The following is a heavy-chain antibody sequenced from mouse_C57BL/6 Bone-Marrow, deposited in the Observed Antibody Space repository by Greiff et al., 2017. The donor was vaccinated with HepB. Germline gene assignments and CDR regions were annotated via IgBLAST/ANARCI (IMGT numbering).Heavy chain of an antibody. CDR3: ARGGQYYYGSSYFDY. CDR1: GYTFTSYW. D-gene: IGHD1-1*01. Sequence: VQLQQPGAELVKPGASVKLSCKASGYTFTSYWMHWVKQSPGQGLEWIGMIHPNSGSTNYNEKFKSKATLTVDKSSSTAYMQLSSLTSEDSAVYYCARGGQYYYGSSYFDYWGQGTTLTVSS. J-gene: IGHJ2*01. V-gene: IGHV1-64*01. CDR2: IHPNSGST.